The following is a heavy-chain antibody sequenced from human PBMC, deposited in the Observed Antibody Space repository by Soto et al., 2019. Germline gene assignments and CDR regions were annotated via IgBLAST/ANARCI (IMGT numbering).Heavy chain of an antibody. D-gene: IGHD2-21*01. Sequence: GGSLRLSCAASGFTFRTSGMHWVRQAPVKGLEWVAYVSYDGTNEYYADSVKGRFTISRDNSKDTLYLEMHSLRGEDTAVYYCATEAVYYGGNLYFDHWGKGARVTVSS. CDR1: GFTFRTSG. CDR3: ATEAVYYGGNLYFDH. V-gene: IGHV3-30*03. CDR2: VSYDGTNE. J-gene: IGHJ4*02.